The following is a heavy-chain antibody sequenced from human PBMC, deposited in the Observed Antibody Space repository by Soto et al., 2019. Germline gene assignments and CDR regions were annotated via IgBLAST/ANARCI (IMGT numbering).Heavy chain of an antibody. D-gene: IGHD6-13*01. V-gene: IGHV1-18*04. J-gene: IGHJ4*02. CDR1: GYTFTSYG. Sequence: QVQLVQSGAEVKKPGASVKVSCKASGYTFTSYGISWVRQAPGQGLEWMGWISAYNGNTNYAQKLQGRVTMTTDTPTSTAYMELRGLRSDDTAVYYCARGYSSPGEGSMPFDYWGQGTLVTVSS. CDR3: ARGYSSPGEGSMPFDY. CDR2: ISAYNGNT.